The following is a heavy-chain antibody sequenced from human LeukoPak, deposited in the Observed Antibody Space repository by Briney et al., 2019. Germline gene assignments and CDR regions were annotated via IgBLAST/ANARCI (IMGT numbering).Heavy chain of an antibody. Sequence: GGSLRLSCIASGFTFNRFGMHWVRQAPGKRLEWVAVISFDGRSQYYTDSVKGRFTISRDNSKNTLYLQMNSLRAVDTAVYYCAKDTSDCSSTSCYPNYFDYWGQGTLVTVSS. CDR3: AKDTSDCSSTSCYPNYFDY. CDR1: GFTFNRFG. D-gene: IGHD2-2*01. J-gene: IGHJ4*02. CDR2: ISFDGRSQ. V-gene: IGHV3-33*06.